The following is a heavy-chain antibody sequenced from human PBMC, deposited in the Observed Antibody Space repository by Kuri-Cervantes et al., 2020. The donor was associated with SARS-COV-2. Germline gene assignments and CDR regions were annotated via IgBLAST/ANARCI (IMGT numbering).Heavy chain of an antibody. CDR3: ARDPGDWNYGTGDRFDP. J-gene: IGHJ5*02. V-gene: IGHV3-30-3*01. Sequence: GESLKISCAASGFTLSSYAMHWVRQAPGKGLEWVAVISYDGSNKYYADSVKGRFTISRDNSKNTLYLQMNSLRAEDTAVYYCARDPGDWNYGTGDRFDPWGQGTLVTVSS. D-gene: IGHD1-7*01. CDR2: ISYDGSNK. CDR1: GFTLSSYA.